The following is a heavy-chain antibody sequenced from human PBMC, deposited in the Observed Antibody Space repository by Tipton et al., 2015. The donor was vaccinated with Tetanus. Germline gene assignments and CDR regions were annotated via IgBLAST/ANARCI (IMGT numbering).Heavy chain of an antibody. V-gene: IGHV3-23*01. Sequence: SLRLSCAASGFSFSNYAMSWVRQAPGKGLEWVSAISPSSDATFHADSVKGRHIISRDNSKDTLSLQMNNLRAEDTAVYYCATRLRAGDYWSPLEYWGQGSLVTVSS. J-gene: IGHJ4*02. D-gene: IGHD4-17*01. CDR1: GFSFSNYA. CDR2: ISPSSDAT. CDR3: ATRLRAGDYWSPLEY.